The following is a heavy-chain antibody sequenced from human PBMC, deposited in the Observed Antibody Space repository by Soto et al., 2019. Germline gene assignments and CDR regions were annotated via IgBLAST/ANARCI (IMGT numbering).Heavy chain of an antibody. J-gene: IGHJ5*02. CDR3: ARAVVYSSGWSTPPCFDP. CDR1: GYTFTSYY. D-gene: IGHD6-19*01. Sequence: ASVKVSCKASGYTFTSYYMHWARQAPGQGLEWMGIINPSGGSTSYAQKFQGRVTMTRDTSTSTVYMELSSLRSEDTAVYYCARAVVYSSGWSTPPCFDPWGQGTLVTVSS. CDR2: INPSGGST. V-gene: IGHV1-46*03.